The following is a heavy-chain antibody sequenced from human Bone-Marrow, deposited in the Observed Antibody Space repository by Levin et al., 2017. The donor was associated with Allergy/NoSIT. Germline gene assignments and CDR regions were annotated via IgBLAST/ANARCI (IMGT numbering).Heavy chain of an antibody. CDR2: IYYSGST. V-gene: IGHV4-59*08. CDR3: ARQDYPQLVLDY. J-gene: IGHJ4*02. CDR1: GDSISSYY. D-gene: IGHD6-13*01. Sequence: SETLSLTCIVSGDSISSYYWAWIRQPPGKGLEWIGYIYYSGSTNYHPSLKSRVTISVDTSKNQFSLKVRSVTAADTAVYYCARQDYPQLVLDYWGQGTLVTVSS.